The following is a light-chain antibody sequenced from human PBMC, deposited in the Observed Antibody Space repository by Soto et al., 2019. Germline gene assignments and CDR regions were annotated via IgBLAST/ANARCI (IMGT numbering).Light chain of an antibody. CDR2: GAS. CDR3: QQYNNWRGT. Sequence: EIVMTQSPATLSVSPGERATLSCRASQSVSSNLAWYQQKPGQAPRLLIYGASTRATGIPARFSGSRSGTEFTLTISSLQCEDFAVYYCQQYNNWRGTFGQGTKVEIK. CDR1: QSVSSN. V-gene: IGKV3-15*01. J-gene: IGKJ1*01.